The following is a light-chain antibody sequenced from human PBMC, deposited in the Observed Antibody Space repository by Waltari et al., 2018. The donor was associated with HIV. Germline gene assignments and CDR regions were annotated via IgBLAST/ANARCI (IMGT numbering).Light chain of an antibody. CDR1: PSNIGSNS. CDR3: ATWDDTMSVV. Sequence: QSPLTQTPSMSGAPGQRVNISCSGGPSNIGSNSVNWYRQLPGTAPKLLISSNDQRLSRVPVRFSGSKSATSAFLVISGLQSDDEADYYCATWDDTMSVVFGGGTRLTVL. CDR2: SND. J-gene: IGLJ2*01. V-gene: IGLV1-44*01.